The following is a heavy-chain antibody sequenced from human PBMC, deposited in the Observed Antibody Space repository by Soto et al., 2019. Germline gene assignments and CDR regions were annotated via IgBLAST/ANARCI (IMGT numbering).Heavy chain of an antibody. CDR2: ISSSSSTI. D-gene: IGHD3-22*01. Sequence: EVQLVESGGGLVQPGGSLRLSCAASGFTFSSYSMNWVRQAPGKGLEWVSYISSSSSTIYYADSVKGRFTISRDNAKNSLYLQMNSLRDEDTAVYYCARDLLHDGGYYPHCAFDIWGQGTMVTVSS. J-gene: IGHJ3*02. CDR1: GFTFSSYS. CDR3: ARDLLHDGGYYPHCAFDI. V-gene: IGHV3-48*02.